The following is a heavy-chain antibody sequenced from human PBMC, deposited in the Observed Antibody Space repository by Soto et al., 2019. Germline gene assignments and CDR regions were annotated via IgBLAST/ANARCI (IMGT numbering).Heavy chain of an antibody. CDR1: GGSISSGDYY. Sequence: PSETLSLTSTVSGGSISSGDYYWSWIRQPPGKGLEWIGYIYYSGSTYYNPSLKSRVTISVDTSKNQFSLKLSSVTAADTAVYYCARGNDYGGNSGFGPWGQGTLVTVSS. J-gene: IGHJ5*02. V-gene: IGHV4-30-4*01. CDR3: ARGNDYGGNSGFGP. D-gene: IGHD4-17*01. CDR2: IYYSGST.